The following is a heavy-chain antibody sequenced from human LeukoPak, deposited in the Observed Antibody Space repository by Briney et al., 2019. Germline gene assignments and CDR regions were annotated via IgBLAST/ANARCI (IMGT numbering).Heavy chain of an antibody. CDR1: GYSFSNYW. J-gene: IGHJ4*02. V-gene: IGHV5-51*01. CDR3: ARRASAYDSSGYHFDY. D-gene: IGHD3-22*01. Sequence: GESLKISCKGSGYSFSNYWIGWVRQMPGKGLEWMGIIYPADSDTRYSPSFQGQVTISADKSITTAYLHWSSLQASDTAMYYCARRASAYDSSGYHFDYWGQGALVTVSS. CDR2: IYPADSDT.